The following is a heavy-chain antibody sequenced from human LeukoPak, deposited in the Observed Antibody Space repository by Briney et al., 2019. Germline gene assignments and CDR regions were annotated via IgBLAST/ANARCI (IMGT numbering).Heavy chain of an antibody. CDR1: GGSISSYY. CDR3: ARVFGSGYPLYYFDY. D-gene: IGHD3-22*01. J-gene: IGHJ4*02. CDR2: IYTSGST. V-gene: IGHV4-4*07. Sequence: PSETLSLTCTVSGGSISSYYWSWIRQPAGKGLEWIGRIYTSGSTNYNPSLKSRVTISVDTSKNQFSLKLSSVTAADTAVYYCARVFGSGYPLYYFDYWGQGTLVTVSS.